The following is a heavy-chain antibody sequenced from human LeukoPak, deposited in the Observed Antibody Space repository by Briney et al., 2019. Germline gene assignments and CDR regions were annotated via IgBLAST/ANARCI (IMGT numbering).Heavy chain of an antibody. J-gene: IGHJ6*02. V-gene: IGHV1-8*01. CDR3: ARALDYVILTGYYRSPYYYYYGMDV. D-gene: IGHD3-9*01. CDR2: MNPNSGNT. Sequence: ASVKVSCKASGYTFTSYDINWVRQATGQGLEWMGWMNPNSGNTGYAQKFQGRVTMTRNTSISTAYMELSSLRSEDTAVYYCARALDYVILTGYYRSPYYYYYGMDVWGQGTTVTVSS. CDR1: GYTFTSYD.